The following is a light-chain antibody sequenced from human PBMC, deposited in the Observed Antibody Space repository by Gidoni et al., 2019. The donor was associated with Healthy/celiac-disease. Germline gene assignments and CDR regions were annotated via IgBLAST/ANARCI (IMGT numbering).Light chain of an antibody. J-gene: IGKJ1*01. CDR1: QSVSSN. CDR2: GAS. Sequence: EILMTQSPATLSVSPGERATLSCRASQSVSSNLAWYQQKPGQAPRLLIYGASTRATGIPARLSGSGSGTEFTLTISSLQSEDFAVYYCQQYNNWPPWTFGQXTKVEIK. V-gene: IGKV3-15*01. CDR3: QQYNNWPPWT.